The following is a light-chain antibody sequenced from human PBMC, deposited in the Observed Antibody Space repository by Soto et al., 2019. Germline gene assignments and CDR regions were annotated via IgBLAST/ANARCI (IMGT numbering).Light chain of an antibody. CDR2: VNSGGSH. CDR3: QTWGTGSAIVV. Sequence: QLVLTQSPSASASLGASVKLTCTLSSGHSNYAIAWHQQQPEKGPRYLMKVNSGGSHIKGDGIPDRFSGSSSWAERYLFISSLQSEDEADYYCQTWGTGSAIVVFGGGTQLTVL. CDR1: SGHSNYA. V-gene: IGLV4-69*01. J-gene: IGLJ7*01.